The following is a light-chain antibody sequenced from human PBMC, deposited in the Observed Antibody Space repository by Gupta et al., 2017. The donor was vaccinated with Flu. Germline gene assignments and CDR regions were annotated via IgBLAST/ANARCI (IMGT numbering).Light chain of an antibody. J-gene: IGKJ4*01. CDR1: QDLNNY. Sequence: DIQLTQSPSFLSASVGDIVTITCRASQDLNNYLAWYQQKPGKAPKLLIYDVSALQIGVPSRFSGSGSGTKFTLTISSLQPEDFATYYCQQLNSYPPTFGGGTTVEIK. V-gene: IGKV1-9*01. CDR2: DVS. CDR3: QQLNSYPPT.